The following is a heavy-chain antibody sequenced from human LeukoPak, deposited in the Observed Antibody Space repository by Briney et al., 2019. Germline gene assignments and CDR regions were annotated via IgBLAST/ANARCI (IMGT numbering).Heavy chain of an antibody. Sequence: FETLSLTCTVSGGSISSYYWSWIRQPPGKGLEWIGYIYYSGSTNYNPSLKSRVTISVDTSKNQFSLKLSSVTAADTAVYYCARSPPSCSGDSCYSFDSWGQGTLVSVSS. V-gene: IGHV4-59*12. CDR2: IYYSGST. J-gene: IGHJ4*02. CDR3: ARSPPSCSGDSCYSFDS. D-gene: IGHD2-15*01. CDR1: GGSISSYY.